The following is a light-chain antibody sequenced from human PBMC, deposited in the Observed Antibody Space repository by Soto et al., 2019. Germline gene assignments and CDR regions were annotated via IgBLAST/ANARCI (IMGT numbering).Light chain of an antibody. CDR3: QQYNNWPIT. V-gene: IGKV3D-15*01. CDR1: QSVNNY. J-gene: IGKJ5*01. Sequence: TQSPATLSLSPGERSTLSCRASQSVNNYLAWYQQRPGQAPRLLIYDASNRATGIPARFSGSGSGTEFTLTISSLQSEDFAVYYCQQYNNWPITFGQGTRLEIK. CDR2: DAS.